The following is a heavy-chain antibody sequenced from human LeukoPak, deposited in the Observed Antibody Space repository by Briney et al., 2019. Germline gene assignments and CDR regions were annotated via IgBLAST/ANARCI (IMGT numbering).Heavy chain of an antibody. J-gene: IGHJ3*02. CDR2: LFTGDSA. D-gene: IGHD1-26*01. Sequence: GGSLRLSCAASGFTVSNNYISWVRQAPEKGLEWVSVLFTGDSAYYADSVKGRFTISRHNSKNTLYLQMNSLRAEDTAVYYCAREGPSGSRGAFDIWGQGTMVTVSS. CDR3: AREGPSGSRGAFDI. V-gene: IGHV3-53*04. CDR1: GFTVSNNY.